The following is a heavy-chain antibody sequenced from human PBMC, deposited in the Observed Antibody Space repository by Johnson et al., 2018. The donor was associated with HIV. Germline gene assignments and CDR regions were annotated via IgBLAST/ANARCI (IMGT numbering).Heavy chain of an antibody. Sequence: QVQLVESGGGVVQPERSLRLSCAASEFSFSTYALRWVRQAPGKGLEGVAVISDDGSNKYYTNSVKGRFTISRDNSRNTIYLQMNRLRPEATAVYYCASELGEDEYGDSGGDAFDIWGQGTMVTVSS. V-gene: IGHV3-30*04. J-gene: IGHJ3*02. CDR1: EFSFSTYA. D-gene: IGHD3-16*01. CDR2: ISDDGSNK. CDR3: ASELGEDEYGDSGGDAFDI.